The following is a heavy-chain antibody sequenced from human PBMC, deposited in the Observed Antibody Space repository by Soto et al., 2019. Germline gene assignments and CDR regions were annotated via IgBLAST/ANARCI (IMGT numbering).Heavy chain of an antibody. CDR1: GFTFNSSG. CDR2: IWYDASNE. V-gene: IGHV3-33*01. D-gene: IGHD3-10*01. CDR3: ARNYYGSGSPGAPRYYYMDV. Sequence: PGGSLRLSCAASGFTFNSSGMHWVRQAPGKGLEWVAVIWYDASNEYYADSVKGRFTISRDNSRNTMYLQMNSLRAEDTAVYYCARNYYGSGSPGAPRYYYMDVWGKGTTVTVSS. J-gene: IGHJ6*03.